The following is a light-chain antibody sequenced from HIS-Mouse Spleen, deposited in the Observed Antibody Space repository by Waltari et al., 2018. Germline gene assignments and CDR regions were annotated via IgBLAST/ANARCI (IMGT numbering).Light chain of an antibody. CDR2: EGR. V-gene: IGLV2-23*03. J-gene: IGLJ2*01. CDR1: SSDVGSYNL. Sequence: QSALTQPASVSGSPGQSITISCTGTSSDVGSYNLFSWYQQHPGKAPKLMLYEGRNRPSGVSNRFSGSKSGNTASLTISGLQAEDEADYYCCSYAGSSTFVVFGGGTKLTVL. CDR3: CSYAGSSTFVV.